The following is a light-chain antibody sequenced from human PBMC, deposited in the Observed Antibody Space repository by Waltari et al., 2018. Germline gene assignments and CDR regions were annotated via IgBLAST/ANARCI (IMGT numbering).Light chain of an antibody. CDR2: GGS. CDR1: QNINAK. J-gene: IGKJ2*01. V-gene: IGKV3-15*01. CDR3: QQYNNWPQT. Sequence: DILMTQSPATLSVSLGERATPSCRARQNINAKLAWYQLRPGQAPRLLISGGSTRATGVPARFSGSGSGIEFTLTISGLQSEDFAVYSCQQYNNWPQTFGQGTKLEV.